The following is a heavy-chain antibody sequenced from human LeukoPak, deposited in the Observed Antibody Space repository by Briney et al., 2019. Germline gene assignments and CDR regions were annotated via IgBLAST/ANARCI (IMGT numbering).Heavy chain of an antibody. Sequence: SQTLSLTCTVSGGSISSGSYYWSWIRQPAGKGLEWIGHIYTSGSTNYNPSLESRVTISVDTSRNQFSLRLSSVTAADTAVYYCARGSATIRTYMDVWGKGTTVTFSS. V-gene: IGHV4-61*09. CDR2: IYTSGST. D-gene: IGHD5-12*01. J-gene: IGHJ6*03. CDR3: ARGSATIRTYMDV. CDR1: GGSISSGSYY.